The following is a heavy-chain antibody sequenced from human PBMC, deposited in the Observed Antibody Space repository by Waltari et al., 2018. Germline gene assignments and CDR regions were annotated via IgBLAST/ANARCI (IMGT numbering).Heavy chain of an antibody. J-gene: IGHJ4*02. D-gene: IGHD3-9*01. Sequence: QVQLHESGPGLVKPSETLSLTCTVSDGSISGNYWSWIRQPGGKGPEGIGRIQPSGSTKDNPSLKSRLTMSAETSKNQLSLKLSSVTAADTAVYYCARGPHYDILTGYSYYFDYWGQGTRVTVSS. CDR3: ARGPHYDILTGYSYYFDY. V-gene: IGHV4-4*07. CDR2: IQPSGST. CDR1: DGSISGNY.